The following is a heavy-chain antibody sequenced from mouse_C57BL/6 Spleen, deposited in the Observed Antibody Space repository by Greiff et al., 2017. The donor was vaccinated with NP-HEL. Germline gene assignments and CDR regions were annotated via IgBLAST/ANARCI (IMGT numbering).Heavy chain of an antibody. Sequence: VQLQQSAAELVRPGTSVKVSCKASGYAFTNYLIEWVKQRPGQGLEWIGVINPGSGGTNYNEKFKGKATLTADKSSSTAYMQLSSLTSEDSAVYFCARSNDSPAWFAYWGQGTLVTVSA. D-gene: IGHD3-2*01. CDR2: INPGSGGT. V-gene: IGHV1-54*01. J-gene: IGHJ3*01. CDR3: ARSNDSPAWFAY. CDR1: GYAFTNYL.